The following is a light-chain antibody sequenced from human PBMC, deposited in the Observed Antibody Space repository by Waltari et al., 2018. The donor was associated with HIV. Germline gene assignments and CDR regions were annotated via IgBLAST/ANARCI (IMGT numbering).Light chain of an antibody. CDR2: GAS. CDR1: QSVNNN. CDR3: QQYNNWPWT. V-gene: IGKV3-15*01. J-gene: IGKJ1*01. Sequence: DIVMTQSPATLSVSQGERATLSCRASQSVNNNLAWYQQKPGRAPRPLIYGASNRATGIPARFSGSGSRTEFTLTISSLQSEDFAVYYCQQYNNWPWTFGQGTKVEIK.